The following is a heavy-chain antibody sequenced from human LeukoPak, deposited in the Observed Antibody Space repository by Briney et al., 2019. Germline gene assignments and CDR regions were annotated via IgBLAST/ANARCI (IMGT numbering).Heavy chain of an antibody. CDR1: GYTFTSYG. D-gene: IGHD3-10*01. CDR2: ISAYNGNT. Sequence: ASVKVSCKASGYTFTSYGISWVRQAPGQGLEWMGWISAYNGNTNYAQKLQGRVTMTTDTSTSTVYMELRSLRSDDTAVYYCARVLTLYYGSGDHFDYWGQGTLVTVSS. V-gene: IGHV1-18*01. J-gene: IGHJ4*02. CDR3: ARVLTLYYGSGDHFDY.